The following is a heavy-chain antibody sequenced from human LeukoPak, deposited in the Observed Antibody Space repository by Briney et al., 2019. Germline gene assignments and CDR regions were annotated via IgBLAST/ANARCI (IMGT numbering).Heavy chain of an antibody. D-gene: IGHD3-3*01. CDR3: ARHGGSGSFDY. CDR1: GGSISSYY. CDR2: SYYSGST. V-gene: IGHV4-59*08. Sequence: SDTLSLTCTVSGGSISSYYWSWIKQPPPKGLDWIGSSYYSGSTTPHPSLKSRVTISVDTSKNQFSLRLRSVTAADTAVYYCARHGGSGSFDYWGQGTLVTVSS. J-gene: IGHJ4*02.